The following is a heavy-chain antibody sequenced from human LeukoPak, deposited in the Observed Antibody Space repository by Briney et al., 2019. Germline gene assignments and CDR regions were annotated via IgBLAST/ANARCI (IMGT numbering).Heavy chain of an antibody. CDR2: ISNSGGST. CDR1: GFTFSSYG. V-gene: IGHV3-23*01. J-gene: IGHJ4*02. D-gene: IGHD6-19*01. CDR3: AKGSFIAVAGNFDY. Sequence: GGSLRLSCAASGFTFSSYGMSWVRQAPGKGLEWVSSISNSGGSTYHADSVKGRFTISRDNSKNTLYLQMNSLRAEDTAVYYCAKGSFIAVAGNFDYWGQGTLVTVSS.